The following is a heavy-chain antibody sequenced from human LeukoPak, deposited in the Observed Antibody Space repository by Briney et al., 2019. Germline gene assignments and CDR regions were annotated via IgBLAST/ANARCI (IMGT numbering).Heavy chain of an antibody. J-gene: IGHJ6*02. CDR3: ARVGTNGITGTTARGPLAYYYYGMDV. D-gene: IGHD1-7*01. CDR2: NYYSGST. V-gene: IGHV4-39*07. CDR1: GGSISSSSYY. Sequence: SETLSLTCTVSGGSISSSSYYWGWIRQPPGKGLEWIGSNYYSGSTNYNPSLKSRVTISVDTSKNQFSLKLSSVTAADTAVYYCARVGTNGITGTTARGPLAYYYYGMDVWGQGTTVTVSS.